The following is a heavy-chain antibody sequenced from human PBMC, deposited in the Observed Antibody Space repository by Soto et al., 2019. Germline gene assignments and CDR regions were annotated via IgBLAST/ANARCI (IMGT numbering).Heavy chain of an antibody. CDR3: AKGTIFGVVILPPFLISDGMDV. CDR1: GFTFSSYG. V-gene: IGHV3-30*18. Sequence: GGSLRLSCAASGFTFSSYGMHWVRQAPGKGLEWVAVISYDGSNKYYADSVKGRFTISRDNSKNTLYLQMNSLRAEDTAVYYCAKGTIFGVVILPPFLISDGMDVWGQGTTVTVSS. J-gene: IGHJ6*02. D-gene: IGHD3-3*01. CDR2: ISYDGSNK.